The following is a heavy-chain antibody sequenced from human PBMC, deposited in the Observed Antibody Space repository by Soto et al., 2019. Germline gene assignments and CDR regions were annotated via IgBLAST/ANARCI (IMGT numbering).Heavy chain of an antibody. CDR2: IWYDGSNK. J-gene: IGHJ4*02. V-gene: IGHV3-33*01. CDR1: GFTFSSYG. CDR3: ARAGYCSGGSCLNDY. D-gene: IGHD2-15*01. Sequence: GGSLRLSCAASGFTFSSYGMHWVRQAPGKGLEWVAVIWYDGSNKYYADSVKGRFTISRDNSKNTLYLQMNSLRAEDTAVYYCARAGYCSGGSCLNDYWGQGTLVTVSS.